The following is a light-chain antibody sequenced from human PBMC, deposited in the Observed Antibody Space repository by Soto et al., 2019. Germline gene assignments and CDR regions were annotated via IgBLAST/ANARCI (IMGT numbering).Light chain of an antibody. J-gene: IGKJ2*01. CDR2: GAS. CDR3: QQYGSSPYT. Sequence: EIVLTQSPGTLSLSPGERATLSCRASQSVSSSYLAWHQQKPGQAPRLLIYGASSRATGIPDRFSGSGSGTDFTLTISRLEPEDFAVYYCQQYGSSPYTFGQGTTLEIK. CDR1: QSVSSSY. V-gene: IGKV3-20*01.